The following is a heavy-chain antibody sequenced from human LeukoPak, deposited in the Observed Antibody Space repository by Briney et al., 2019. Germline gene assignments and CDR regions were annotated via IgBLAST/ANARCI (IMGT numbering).Heavy chain of an antibody. CDR3: ARGYCSSTSCHDAFDI. V-gene: IGHV4-30-2*01. CDR1: GGSISSGGYS. Sequence: SQTLSLTCAVSGGSISSGGYSWSWIRQPPGKGLEWIGYIYHSGSTYSNPSLKSRVTISVDRSKNQFSLKLSSVTAADTAVYYCARGYCSSTSCHDAFDIWGQGTMVTVSS. J-gene: IGHJ3*02. D-gene: IGHD2-2*01. CDR2: IYHSGST.